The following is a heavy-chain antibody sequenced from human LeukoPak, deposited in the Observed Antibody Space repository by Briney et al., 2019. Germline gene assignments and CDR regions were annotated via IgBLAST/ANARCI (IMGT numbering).Heavy chain of an antibody. D-gene: IGHD5-18*01. CDR2: ISSNSDFF. CDR1: GFTFSSYS. V-gene: IGHV3-21*01. J-gene: IGHJ4*02. Sequence: GGSLRLSCAASGFTFSSYSMNWVRQAPGKGLEWVASISSNSDFFYYADSVKGRFTISRDSAKNSVFLQMDSLRAEDTAIYYCAGQGGYTYGFSFDYWGQGTLVTVSS. CDR3: AGQGGYTYGFSFDY.